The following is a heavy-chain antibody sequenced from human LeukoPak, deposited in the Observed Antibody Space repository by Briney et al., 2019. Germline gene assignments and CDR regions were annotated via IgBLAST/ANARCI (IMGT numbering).Heavy chain of an antibody. Sequence: GGSLRLSCQASGFTFSDYAMSWVRQAPGKGLEWVSSINPDGGSFFADSVKGRFTISRDDSRSVVYLQMNTLSAEDTAVYYCARSGVATCHYWGQGILVAVSS. CDR2: INPDGGS. CDR1: GFTFSDYA. D-gene: IGHD3-10*01. CDR3: ARSGVATCHY. J-gene: IGHJ4*02. V-gene: IGHV3-23*01.